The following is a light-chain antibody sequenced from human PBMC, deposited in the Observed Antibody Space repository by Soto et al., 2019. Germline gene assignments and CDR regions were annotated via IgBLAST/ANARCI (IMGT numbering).Light chain of an antibody. J-gene: IGKJ1*01. CDR1: QSGSSRY. CDR2: GAS. Sequence: EIVLTQSPGTLPLSPGERVTLSCRASQSGSSRYVAWYQHKPGQGPRRLIYGASTRDAGIPDRFSGSGSGTDFTLTIGRLEPEDLTMYYCQQYGSSPTKFGQGTKV. CDR3: QQYGSSPTK. V-gene: IGKV3-20*01.